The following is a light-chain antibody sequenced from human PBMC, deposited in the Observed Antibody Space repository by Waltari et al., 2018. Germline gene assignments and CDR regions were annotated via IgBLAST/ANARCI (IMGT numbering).Light chain of an antibody. CDR1: NIESKS. CDR2: YDS. Sequence: SYVLTQPPSVSVAPGKTASITCGGNNIESKSVHWYQQKPGQAPILVISYDSDRPSGIPGRFCGSNSGNTATLTISRVEAGDEADYYCQVWDANTDPGVFGTGTEVTVL. J-gene: IGLJ1*01. V-gene: IGLV3-21*04. CDR3: QVWDANTDPGV.